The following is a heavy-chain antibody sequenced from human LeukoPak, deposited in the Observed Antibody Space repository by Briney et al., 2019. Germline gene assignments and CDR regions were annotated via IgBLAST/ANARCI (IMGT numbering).Heavy chain of an antibody. J-gene: IGHJ3*02. CDR2: ISYDGSNK. CDR1: GFTFSSYG. D-gene: IGHD3-22*01. CDR3: AKDLAYYDSSGYFACDI. Sequence: GRSLRLSCAASGFTFSSYGMHWVRQAPGKGLEWVAVISYDGSNKYYADSVKGRFTISRDNSKNMLYLQMNSLRAEDTAVYYCAKDLAYYDSSGYFACDIWGQGTMVTVSS. V-gene: IGHV3-30*18.